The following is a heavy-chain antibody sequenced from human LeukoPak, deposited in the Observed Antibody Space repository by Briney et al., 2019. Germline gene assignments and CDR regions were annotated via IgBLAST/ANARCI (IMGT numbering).Heavy chain of an antibody. J-gene: IGHJ4*02. CDR1: GGSISTYY. V-gene: IGHV4-59*01. CDR2: VYYSGSA. D-gene: IGHD6-19*01. Sequence: PSETLSLTCTVSGGSISTYYWSWIRQPPGKGLEWIGYVYYSGSANYDPSLNSRVTISVDTSKNQFSLNLTSVTAADTAVYYCARGGWYYFDYCGQGTPVTVSS. CDR3: ARGGWYYFDY.